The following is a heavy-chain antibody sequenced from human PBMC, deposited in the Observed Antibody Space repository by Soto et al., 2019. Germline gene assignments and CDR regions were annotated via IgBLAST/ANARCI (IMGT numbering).Heavy chain of an antibody. D-gene: IGHD2-21*01. Sequence: QVQLVESGGGVVQPGRSLRLSCAASGFTFSSYSMHWVRQAPGKGLEWVAAMSYDGNSKYFADSVKGRFTISRDISKNTLSLQMNSLGAEDSAVYYCARGRTVRDHDDFDLWGQGTLVTVSS. CDR3: ARGRTVRDHDDFDL. CDR2: MSYDGNSK. CDR1: GFTFSSYS. J-gene: IGHJ4*02. V-gene: IGHV3-30-3*01.